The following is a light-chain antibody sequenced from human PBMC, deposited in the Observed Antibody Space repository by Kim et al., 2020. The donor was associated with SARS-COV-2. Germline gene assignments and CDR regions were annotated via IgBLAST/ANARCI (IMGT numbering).Light chain of an antibody. J-gene: IGKJ1*01. CDR2: GAS. V-gene: IGKV3-15*01. CDR1: RSVSSN. CDR3: QQYDDWWT. Sequence: LSVSPGERATLSCRASRSVSSNLAWYQQKPGQAPRLLIYGASARATGVPARFSGSGSGTEFTLTISNLQSEDVAVYYCQQYDDWWTFGQGTKVDIK.